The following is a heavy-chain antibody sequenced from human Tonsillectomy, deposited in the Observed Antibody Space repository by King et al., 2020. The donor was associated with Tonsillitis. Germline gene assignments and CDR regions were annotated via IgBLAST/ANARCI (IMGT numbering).Heavy chain of an antibody. CDR2: IKSDTGGT. J-gene: IGHJ4*02. CDR3: ARDYCSDTSCYPFDY. Sequence: QLVQSGAEVKKPGASLKVSCQASGYTFTDYYIHWVRQAPGQGLEWLGWIKSDTGGTKYGQKFQGRVTISRDTSISTAYMELSRLRSDDTAIYYCARDYCSDTSCYPFDYWGQGTLVTVSS. D-gene: IGHD2-2*01. V-gene: IGHV1-2*02. CDR1: GYTFTDYY.